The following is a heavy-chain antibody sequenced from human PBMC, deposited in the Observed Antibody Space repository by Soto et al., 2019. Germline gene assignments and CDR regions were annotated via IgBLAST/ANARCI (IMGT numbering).Heavy chain of an antibody. J-gene: IGHJ6*02. CDR2: IDLSDSYT. D-gene: IGHD3-22*01. V-gene: IGHV5-10-1*01. CDR1: GYSFTTYW. CDR3: ARGVNYYYDSINGMDV. Sequence: PGESLKISCKGSGYSFTTYWISWVRQMPGKGLEWMGRIDLSDSYTNYNPSFQGRVTISADKSISTAYLQWSSLKASDTAMYYCARGVNYYYDSINGMDVWGQGTTVTVSS.